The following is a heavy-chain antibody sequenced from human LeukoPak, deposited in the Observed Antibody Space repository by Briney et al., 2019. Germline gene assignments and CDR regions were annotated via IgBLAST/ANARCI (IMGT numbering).Heavy chain of an antibody. Sequence: ASVKVSCKXSGYTLTELSMHWVRQAPGKGLEWMGGFDPEDGETIYAQKFQGRVTMTEDTSTDTAYMELGSLRSEDTAVYYCATLPVCSSTSCYTDDYWGQGTLVTVSS. D-gene: IGHD2-2*02. J-gene: IGHJ4*02. CDR3: ATLPVCSSTSCYTDDY. CDR2: FDPEDGET. V-gene: IGHV1-24*01. CDR1: GYTLTELS.